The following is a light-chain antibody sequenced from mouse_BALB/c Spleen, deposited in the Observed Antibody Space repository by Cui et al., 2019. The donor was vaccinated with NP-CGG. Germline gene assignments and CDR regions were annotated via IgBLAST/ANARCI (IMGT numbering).Light chain of an antibody. CDR1: TGAVTTSNY. CDR3: ALWYSNHWV. Sequence: QAVVPQEPVLTTSPGETVTLTCRSSTGAVTTSNYANWVQEKPDHLFTGLIGGTNNRAPGVPARFSGSLIGDKAALTVTGAQTEDEAIYFCALWYSNHWVFGGGTKLTVL. CDR2: GTN. J-gene: IGLJ1*01. V-gene: IGLV1*01.